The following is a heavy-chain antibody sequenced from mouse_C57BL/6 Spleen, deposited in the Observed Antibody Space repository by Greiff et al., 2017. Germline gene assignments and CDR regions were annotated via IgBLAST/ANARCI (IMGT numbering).Heavy chain of an antibody. V-gene: IGHV5-4*01. J-gene: IGHJ2*01. CDR2: ISDGGSYT. CDR1: GFTFSSYA. CDR3: ARDDYDEGAYFDY. D-gene: IGHD2-4*01. Sequence: EVKVVESGGGLVKPGGSLKLSCAASGFTFSSYAMSWVRQTPEKRLEWVATISDGGSYTYYPDNVKGRFTISRDNAKNNLYLQMSHLKSEDTAMYYCARDDYDEGAYFDYWGQGTTLTVSS.